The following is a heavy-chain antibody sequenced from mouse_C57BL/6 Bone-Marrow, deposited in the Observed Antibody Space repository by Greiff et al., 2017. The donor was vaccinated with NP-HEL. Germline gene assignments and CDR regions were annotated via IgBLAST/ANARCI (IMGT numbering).Heavy chain of an antibody. CDR1: GFTFRSYG. CDR2: ISSGGSYT. V-gene: IGHV5-6*01. CDR3: ARHGHYYGSSPWFAY. J-gene: IGHJ3*01. D-gene: IGHD1-1*01. Sequence: EVKLVESGGDLVKPGGSLKLSCAASGFTFRSYGMSWVRQTPDKRLEWVATISSGGSYTYYPDSVKGRFTISRDNAKNTLYLQMSSLKSEDTAMYYCARHGHYYGSSPWFAYWGQGTLVTVSA.